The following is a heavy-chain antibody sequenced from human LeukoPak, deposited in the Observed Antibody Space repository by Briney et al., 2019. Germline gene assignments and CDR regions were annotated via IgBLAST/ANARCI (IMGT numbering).Heavy chain of an antibody. CDR3: ARGSRYDIAY. CDR2: INPSGGST. CDR1: GYTFINYY. D-gene: IGHD3-22*01. J-gene: IGHJ4*02. Sequence: ASVKVSCKASGYTFINYYMHWVQQAPGQGLEWMGIINPSGGSTSYAPKFQGRVTMTRDTSTSTVYMELSSLKFEDTAVYYCARGSRYDIAYWGQGTLVTVSS. V-gene: IGHV1-46*01.